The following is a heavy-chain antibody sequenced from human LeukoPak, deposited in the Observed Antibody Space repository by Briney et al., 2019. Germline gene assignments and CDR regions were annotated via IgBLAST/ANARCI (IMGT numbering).Heavy chain of an antibody. CDR1: GFTFSSYS. V-gene: IGHV3-21*01. CDR3: AREPIYGLNFDY. D-gene: IGHD2/OR15-2a*01. CDR2: ISSSGSYI. J-gene: IGHJ4*02. Sequence: GGSLRLSCAASGFTFSSYSMNWVRQAPGKGLEWVSSISSSGSYIYYADSVKGRFTISGDNANKSLYLQLNSLRAEDTAVYFCAREPIYGLNFDYWGQGTLVTVSS.